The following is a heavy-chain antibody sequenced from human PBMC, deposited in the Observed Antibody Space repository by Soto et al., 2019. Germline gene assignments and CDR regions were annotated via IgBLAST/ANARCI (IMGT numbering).Heavy chain of an antibody. D-gene: IGHD2-2*01. CDR2: IYYSGST. CDR3: ARTGYCSSTSCFEGRVAFDI. CDR1: GGSISSSSYY. V-gene: IGHV4-39*01. Sequence: PSETLSLTCTVSGGSISSSSYYWGWIRQPPGKGLEWIGSIYYSGSTYYNPSLKSRVTISVDTSKNQFSLKLSSVTAADTAVYYCARTGYCSSTSCFEGRVAFDIWGQGTMVTVSS. J-gene: IGHJ3*02.